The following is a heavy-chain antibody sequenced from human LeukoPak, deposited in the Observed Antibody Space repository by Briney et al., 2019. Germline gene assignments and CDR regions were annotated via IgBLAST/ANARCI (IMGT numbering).Heavy chain of an antibody. D-gene: IGHD3-22*01. CDR3: AKAPPRFYYDGSGYYSYYYYYMDV. Sequence: PGGSLRLSCAASGFTFSSYAMSWVRQAPGKGLEWVSAISGSGGSTYYADSVKGRFTISRDNSKNTLYLQMNSLRAEDTAVYYCAKAPPRFYYDGSGYYSYYYYYMDVWGKGTTVTVSS. V-gene: IGHV3-23*01. J-gene: IGHJ6*03. CDR1: GFTFSSYA. CDR2: ISGSGGST.